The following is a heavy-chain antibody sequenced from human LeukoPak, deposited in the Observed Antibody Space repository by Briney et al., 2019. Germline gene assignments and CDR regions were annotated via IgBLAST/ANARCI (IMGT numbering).Heavy chain of an antibody. J-gene: IGHJ4*02. V-gene: IGHV3-23*01. CDR2: ISGSGVTT. D-gene: IGHD3-10*01. Sequence: GGSLRLSCAVSAFNFSSYAMNWVRQAPGKGLEWVSGISGSGVTTYYADSVKGRFTISRDNSKNTVYLQMNSLRAEDTALYYWAKTFWIRGFIPFDYWGQGTLVTVSS. CDR1: AFNFSSYA. CDR3: AKTFWIRGFIPFDY.